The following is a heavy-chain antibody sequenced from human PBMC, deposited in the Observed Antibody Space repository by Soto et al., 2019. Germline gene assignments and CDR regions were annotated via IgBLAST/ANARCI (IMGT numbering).Heavy chain of an antibody. CDR2: IYYSGST. D-gene: IGHD3-22*01. CDR3: ARDSLYYDRSGLATYFDY. Sequence: QVQLQESGPGLVKPSQTLSLTCTVSGGSISSGDYYWSWIRQPPGKGLEWNGSIYYSGSTYYNPSLKSRVTISVDTSKNQFSLKLSSVTAADTAVYYCARDSLYYDRSGLATYFDYRGQGTLVTVSS. J-gene: IGHJ4*02. CDR1: GGSISSGDYY. V-gene: IGHV4-30-4*01.